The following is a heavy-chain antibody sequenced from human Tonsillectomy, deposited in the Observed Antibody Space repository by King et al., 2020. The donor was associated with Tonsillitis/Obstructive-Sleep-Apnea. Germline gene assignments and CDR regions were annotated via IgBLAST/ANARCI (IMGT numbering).Heavy chain of an antibody. D-gene: IGHD3-3*01. CDR3: ARDRDFWSGYKFDP. J-gene: IGHJ5*02. V-gene: IGHV3-7*03. Sequence: QLVQSGGGSVQPGGSLRLSCAASGFIFSSYWMSWVRQAPGKGLEWVANIKEDGSEKYYVDSVKGRFTISRDNAKNSLYLQMNSLRAEDTAVYYCARDRDFWSGYKFDPWGQGTLVTVSS. CDR2: IKEDGSEK. CDR1: GFIFSSYW.